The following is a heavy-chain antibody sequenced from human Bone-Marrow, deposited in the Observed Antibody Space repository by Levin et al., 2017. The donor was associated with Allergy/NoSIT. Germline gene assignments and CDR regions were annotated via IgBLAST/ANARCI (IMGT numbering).Heavy chain of an antibody. J-gene: IGHJ3*02. Sequence: SETLSLTCTVSGDSISSYYWSWIRQSPGKGLEWIGYVFHSGGTTYNPSLKSRLTISMDTSKNQFSLNLRSMTAADTAVYYCATVGMGIGDSGPWGDPFHIWGQGTLVTVSS. CDR2: VFHSGGT. D-gene: IGHD4-17*01. CDR3: ATVGMGIGDSGPWGDPFHI. V-gene: IGHV4-59*01. CDR1: GDSISSYY.